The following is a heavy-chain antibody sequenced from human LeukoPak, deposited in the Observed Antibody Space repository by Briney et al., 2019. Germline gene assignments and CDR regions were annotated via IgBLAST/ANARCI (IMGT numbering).Heavy chain of an antibody. CDR2: INPNGGGT. CDR1: GYTFTSYY. V-gene: IGHV1-46*01. Sequence: ASVKVSCKASGYTFTSYYMHWVRQAPGQGLEWMGIINPNGGGTNYAQKFQGRVTMTRDTSTSTVYMDLSSLRSEDTAVYYCARDGTYYFDYWGQGTLVTVSS. J-gene: IGHJ4*02. CDR3: ARDGTYYFDY.